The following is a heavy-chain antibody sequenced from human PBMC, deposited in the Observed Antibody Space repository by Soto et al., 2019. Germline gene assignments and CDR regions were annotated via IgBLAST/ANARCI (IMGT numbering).Heavy chain of an antibody. CDR3: ARDPGLGSSYPPLDY. CDR1: GYTFTSYG. J-gene: IGHJ4*01. D-gene: IGHD3-10*01. Sequence: RASVKVSWKASGYTFTSYGLSWVRQAPGQGLEWMGWISPYNGKTEYSPKFQGRVTMTTDISMSTAYMELSSLTSEDSAIYYCARDPGLGSSYPPLDYWGQGSLVTVSS. CDR2: ISPYNGKT. V-gene: IGHV1-18*04.